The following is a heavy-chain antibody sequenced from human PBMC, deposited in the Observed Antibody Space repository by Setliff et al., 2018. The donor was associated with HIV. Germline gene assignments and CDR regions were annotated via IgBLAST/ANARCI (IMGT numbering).Heavy chain of an antibody. CDR3: AGDLYSGYEGTDALDI. CDR2: ISGGGSTI. D-gene: IGHD5-12*01. V-gene: IGHV3-48*03. CDR1: GFTFSSYE. Sequence: PGGSLRLSCAASGFTFSSYEMNWVRQAPGKGLQWVSYISGGGSTIYYADSVKGRFTISRDNAKNSLYLQMNSLRAEDTAVYYCAGDLYSGYEGTDALDIWGQGTMVTVSS. J-gene: IGHJ3*02.